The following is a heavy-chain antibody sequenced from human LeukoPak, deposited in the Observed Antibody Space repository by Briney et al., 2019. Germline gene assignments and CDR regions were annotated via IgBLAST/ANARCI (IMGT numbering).Heavy chain of an antibody. CDR3: ARVGYYYYYGMDV. CDR1: GGSISSYY. J-gene: IGHJ6*02. CDR2: IYYSGST. V-gene: IGHV4-59*01. Sequence: SETLSHTCTVSGGSISSYYWSWIRQPPGKGLEWIGYIYYSGSTNYNPSLKSRVTISVDTSKNQFSLKLSSVTAADTAVYYCARVGYYYYYGMDVWGQGTTVTVSS.